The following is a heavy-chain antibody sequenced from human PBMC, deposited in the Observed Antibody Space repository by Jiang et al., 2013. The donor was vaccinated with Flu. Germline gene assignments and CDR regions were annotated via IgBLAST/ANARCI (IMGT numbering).Heavy chain of an antibody. CDR3: ARGFMGSASADPSDPHNWFDP. Sequence: KPSETLSLTCTVSGYPLSSGFYWGWIRQSPGKGLEWIGSISHNGKAYYNPSLRSRVSISVDTSKNQFSLRLTSVTAADTAVYHCARGFMGSASADPSDPHNWFDPWGQGARVTVSP. J-gene: IGHJ5*02. CDR1: GYPLSSGFY. D-gene: IGHD2-15*01. CDR2: ISHNGKA. V-gene: IGHV4-38-2*02.